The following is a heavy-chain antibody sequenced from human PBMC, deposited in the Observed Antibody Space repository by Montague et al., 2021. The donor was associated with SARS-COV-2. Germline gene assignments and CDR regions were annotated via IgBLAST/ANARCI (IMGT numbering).Heavy chain of an antibody. Sequence: TLSLTCTASGGSINSGSYHWSWIRQPAGKGLEWIGRIYSSGSTNYNPSLKSRVTISVDTSKNQFSLKVTSVTAADTAVYFCARDLGIMDVWGKGTTVTVSS. CDR3: ARDLGIMDV. V-gene: IGHV4-61*02. CDR2: IYSSGST. CDR1: GGSINSGSYH. J-gene: IGHJ6*03. D-gene: IGHD7-27*01.